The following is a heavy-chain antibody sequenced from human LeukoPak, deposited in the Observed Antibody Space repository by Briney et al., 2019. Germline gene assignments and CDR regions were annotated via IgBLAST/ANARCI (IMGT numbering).Heavy chain of an antibody. D-gene: IGHD1-26*01. CDR1: GFIFSSYA. CDR2: NSGSGGST. V-gene: IGHV3-23*01. CDR3: AKDSGRGDNLYYYYMDV. Sequence: TGGSLRLSCAASGFIFSSYAMRWVRPAPGKGLEWVSANSGSGGSTYYADSVKRRFTISRDNAKNSLYLQMNSLRAEDTALYYCAKDSGRGDNLYYYYMDVWGKGTTVTISS. J-gene: IGHJ6*03.